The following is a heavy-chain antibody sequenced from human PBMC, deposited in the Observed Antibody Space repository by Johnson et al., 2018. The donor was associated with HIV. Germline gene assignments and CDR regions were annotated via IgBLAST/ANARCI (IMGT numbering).Heavy chain of an antibody. V-gene: IGHV3-20*04. D-gene: IGHD3-22*01. CDR3: ARATYYYDTSGYLTRPRAFDV. J-gene: IGHJ3*01. Sequence: VQLVESGGGVARPGGSLRLSCEASGFIFDEYDMSWVRQAPGKGLEWVSGINWNGGTPGSADSVKGRFTISRDNAKNSLYWQMNSLRDEDTALYYCARATYYYDTSGYLTRPRAFDVWGQGTMVTVSS. CDR1: GFIFDEYD. CDR2: INWNGGTP.